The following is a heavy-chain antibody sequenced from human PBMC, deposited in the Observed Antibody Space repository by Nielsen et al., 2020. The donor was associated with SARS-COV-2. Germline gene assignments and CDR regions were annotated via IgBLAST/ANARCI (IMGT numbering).Heavy chain of an antibody. CDR2: IWYDGSNK. CDR1: GFTFSSYG. V-gene: IGHV3-33*01. D-gene: IGHD4-17*01. Sequence: GESLKISCAASGFTFSSYGMHWVRQAPGKGPEWVAVIWYDGSNKYYADSVKGRFTISRDNSKKTLYLQMNSLRAEDTAVYYCARASADYGDYGPPDYGMDVWGQGTTVTVSS. CDR3: ARASADYGDYGPPDYGMDV. J-gene: IGHJ6*02.